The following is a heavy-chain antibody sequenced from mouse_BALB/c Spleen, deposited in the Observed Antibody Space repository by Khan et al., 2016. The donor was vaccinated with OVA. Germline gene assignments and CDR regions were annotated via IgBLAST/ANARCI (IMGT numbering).Heavy chain of an antibody. CDR2: ILPGSNSS. V-gene: IGHV1-9*01. CDR1: GYTFSSYW. J-gene: IGHJ3*01. CDR3: ARGNYYGSTSWFGY. Sequence: VQLQQPGAELMKPGASVKISCKATGYTFSSYWIEWVKQRPGHGLEWIGEILPGSNSSNYNERFKGKATITADTSSNTAYMQLSSLTSEDSAIYYCARGNYYGSTSWFGYWGQGTLVTVSA. D-gene: IGHD1-1*01.